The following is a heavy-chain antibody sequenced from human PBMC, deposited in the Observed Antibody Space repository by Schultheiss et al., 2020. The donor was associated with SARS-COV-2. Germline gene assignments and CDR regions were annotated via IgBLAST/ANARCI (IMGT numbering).Heavy chain of an antibody. J-gene: IGHJ4*02. CDR2: INHSGST. Sequence: SETLSLTCTVSGGSISSGGYCWGWIRQPPGKGLEWIGEINHSGSTNYNPSLKSRVTISVDTSKNQFSLKLSSVTAADTAVYYCASGWSGSYASLGNWGQGTLVTVSS. V-gene: IGHV4-39*07. CDR1: GGSISSGGYC. D-gene: IGHD1-26*01. CDR3: ASGWSGSYASLGN.